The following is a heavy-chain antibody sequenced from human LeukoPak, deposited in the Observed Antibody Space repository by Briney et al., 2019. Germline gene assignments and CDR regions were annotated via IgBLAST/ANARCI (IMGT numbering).Heavy chain of an antibody. CDR1: GGSFSGYY. CDR3: ARAFQYYDFWSGYNSYYYYMDV. Sequence: PSETLSLTCAVYGGSFSGYYWGWIRQPPGKGLEWIGSIYYSGSTYYNPSLKSRVTISVDTSKNQFSLKLSSVTAADTAVYYCARAFQYYDFWSGYNSYYYYMDVWGKGTTVTVSS. D-gene: IGHD3-3*01. J-gene: IGHJ6*03. CDR2: IYYSGST. V-gene: IGHV4-34*01.